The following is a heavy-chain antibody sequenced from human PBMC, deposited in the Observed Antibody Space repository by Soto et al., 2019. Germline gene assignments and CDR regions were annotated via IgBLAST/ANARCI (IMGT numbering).Heavy chain of an antibody. D-gene: IGHD6-19*01. CDR1: GGTFSTYA. CDR3: ARSQGGSSSLDIYYYYYYGMDV. Sequence: QVQLVQSGAEVKKPGSSVKVSCKAPGGTFSTYAISWVRQAPGQGLEWMGGVIPIFGTPKYAQKFQGRVRITADESTSTGYMELRSLRPEDTAVYYCARSQGGSSSLDIYYYYYYGMDVWGQGTTVTVSS. J-gene: IGHJ6*02. CDR2: VIPIFGTP. V-gene: IGHV1-69*01.